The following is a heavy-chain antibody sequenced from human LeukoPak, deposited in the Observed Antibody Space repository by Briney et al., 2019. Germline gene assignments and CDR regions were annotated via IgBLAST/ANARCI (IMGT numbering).Heavy chain of an antibody. CDR3: ARELDFWSGYWTLDV. D-gene: IGHD3-3*01. CDR1: GYTFTGYY. J-gene: IGHJ6*04. V-gene: IGHV1-2*02. Sequence: AASVKVSCKASGYTFTGYYMHWVRQAPGQGLEWMGWINPNSGGTNYARKFQGRVTMTRDTSISTAYMELSRLRSDDTAVYYCARELDFWSGYWTLDVWGKGTTVTVSS. CDR2: INPNSGGT.